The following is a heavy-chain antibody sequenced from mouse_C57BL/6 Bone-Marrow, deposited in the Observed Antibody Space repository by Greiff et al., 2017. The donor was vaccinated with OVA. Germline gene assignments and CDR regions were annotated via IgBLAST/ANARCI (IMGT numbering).Heavy chain of an antibody. J-gene: IGHJ2*01. CDR1: GYTFTEYT. V-gene: IGHV1-62-2*01. CDR2: FYPGSGSI. D-gene: IGHD4-1*01. CDR3: ARHERGNWDLRDYFDY. Sequence: QVQLQQSGAELVKPGASVKLSCKASGYTFTEYTIHWVKQRSGQGLEWIGWFYPGSGSIKYNEKFKDKATLTADKSSSTVYMELSRLTSEDSAVDVCARHERGNWDLRDYFDYWGQGTTLTVSS.